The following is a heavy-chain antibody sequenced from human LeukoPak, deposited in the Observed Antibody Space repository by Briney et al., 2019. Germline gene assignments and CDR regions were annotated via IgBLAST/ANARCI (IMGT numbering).Heavy chain of an antibody. CDR2: IIPVLDIS. CDR3: ARAYASGSPLHFDY. J-gene: IGHJ4*02. CDR1: GGTFSGYA. D-gene: IGHD1-26*01. Sequence: SVNVSCKASGGTFSGYAINWVRQAPGRGLEWMGRIIPVLDISNYAQELQGRVTLTADKSTSTAYMELSSLRSEDTAVYYCARAYASGSPLHFDYWGQGTLVTVSS. V-gene: IGHV1-69*04.